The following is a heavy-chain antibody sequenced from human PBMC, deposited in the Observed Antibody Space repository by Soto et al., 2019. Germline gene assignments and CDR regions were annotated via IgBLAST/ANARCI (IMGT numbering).Heavy chain of an antibody. CDR1: GGSINSGAYY. CDR2: IYYSGSA. D-gene: IGHD2-15*01. V-gene: IGHV4-31*03. CDR3: AVRSGGKLDY. J-gene: IGHJ4*02. Sequence: SETLSLTCTVSGGSINSGAYYWSWIRQHPGEGLEWIGFIYYSGSANYNPSLKSRVTMSVDASKNEFSLRMTSVTAADTAIYYCAVRSGGKLDYWGQGTPVTVSS.